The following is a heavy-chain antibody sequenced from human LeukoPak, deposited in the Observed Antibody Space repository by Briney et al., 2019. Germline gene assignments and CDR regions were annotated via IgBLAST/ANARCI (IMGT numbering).Heavy chain of an antibody. CDR2: ISSSGSTI. CDR1: GFTFSSYE. CDR3: ASEAYDYVWGSYRYHFDY. V-gene: IGHV3-48*03. Sequence: GGSLRLSCAASGFTFSSYEMNWVRQAPGQGLEWDSYISSSGSTIYYADSVKGRFTISRDNAKNSLCLQMNSLRAEDTAVYYCASEAYDYVWGSYRYHFDYWGQGTLVTVSS. D-gene: IGHD3-16*02. J-gene: IGHJ4*02.